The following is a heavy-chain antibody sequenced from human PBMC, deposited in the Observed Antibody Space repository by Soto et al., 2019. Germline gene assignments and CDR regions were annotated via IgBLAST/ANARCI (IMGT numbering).Heavy chain of an antibody. CDR1: GGSISNFY. CDR3: ARTFLGPDLLADSFVDCYYYMDV. Sequence: PSETLSLTCTVSGGSISNFYWSWIRQPPGKGLEWIGYVYYTGSTSYNPSLKRRVTFSADSSRGQFSLRLNSVTAADTAVYYCARTFLGPDLLADSFVDCYYYMDVWGQGTTVTVSS. D-gene: IGHD3-9*01. V-gene: IGHV4-59*08. J-gene: IGHJ6*03. CDR2: VYYTGST.